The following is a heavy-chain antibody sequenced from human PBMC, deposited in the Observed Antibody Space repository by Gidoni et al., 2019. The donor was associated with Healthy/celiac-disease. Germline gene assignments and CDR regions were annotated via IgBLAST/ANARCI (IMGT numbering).Heavy chain of an antibody. CDR1: GGTFSSYT. D-gene: IGHD4-17*01. V-gene: IGHV1-69*08. CDR2: IIPILGIA. Sequence: VQLVQSGDEVKKPGSSVTISCKASGGTFSSYTISWVRQAPGQGLEWMGRIIPILGIANYAQKFQGRVTITADKSTSTAYMELSSLRSEDTAVYYCAIDVTTVTTDAFYIWGQGTMVTVSS. J-gene: IGHJ3*02. CDR3: AIDVTTVTTDAFYI.